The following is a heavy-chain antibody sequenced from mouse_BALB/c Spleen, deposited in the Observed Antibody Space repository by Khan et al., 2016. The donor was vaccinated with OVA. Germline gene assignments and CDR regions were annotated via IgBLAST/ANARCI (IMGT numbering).Heavy chain of an antibody. J-gene: IGHJ3*01. CDR2: IYPFNDDT. D-gene: IGHD1-1*01. CDR3: APVGNYYGSFAY. CDR1: GYTFTSYV. Sequence: VQLQQSGPELVKPGASVKMSCKASGYTFTSYVMHWVKQKPGLGLEWIGYIYPFNDDTKYNETFKGKATLTSDKSSSTAYMELSSLNSEDSAVYYCAPVGNYYGSFAYWGQGTLVTVSA. V-gene: IGHV1S136*01.